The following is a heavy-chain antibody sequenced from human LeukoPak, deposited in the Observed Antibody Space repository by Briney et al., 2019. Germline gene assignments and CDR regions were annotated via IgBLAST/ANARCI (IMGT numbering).Heavy chain of an antibody. V-gene: IGHV4-34*01. CDR1: GGSFSGYY. J-gene: IGHJ6*02. CDR3: ARGSSGWYDFGYYYGMDV. CDR2: INHSGST. D-gene: IGHD6-19*01. Sequence: SETLSLTCAVYGGSFSGYYWSWIRQPPGKGLEWIGEINHSGSTNYNPSLKSRVTISVDTSKNQFSLKLSSVTAADTAVYYCARGSSGWYDFGYYYGMDVWGQGTTVTVSS.